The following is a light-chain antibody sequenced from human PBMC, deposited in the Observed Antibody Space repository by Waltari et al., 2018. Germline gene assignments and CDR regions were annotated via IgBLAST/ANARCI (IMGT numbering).Light chain of an antibody. Sequence: DIQMTQSPSTLSASVGDRVTITCWASQSISSWLAWYQQNPGEAPNLLIYDASSLQSGVPPRFSGSGSGTEFTLTISSLQPDDIATYYCQQYNSSPWTFGQGTK. V-gene: IGKV1-5*01. J-gene: IGKJ1*01. CDR2: DAS. CDR3: QQYNSSPWT. CDR1: QSISSW.